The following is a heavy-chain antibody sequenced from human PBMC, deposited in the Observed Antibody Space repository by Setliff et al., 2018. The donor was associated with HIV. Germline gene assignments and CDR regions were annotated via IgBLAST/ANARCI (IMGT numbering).Heavy chain of an antibody. D-gene: IGHD3-16*01. J-gene: IGHJ6*03. Sequence: SVKVSCKASGGTFNNYGINWVRQAPGQGLEWMGGTIPMVLVPIYAQKFQGRLTITTDESTGTAYMDLSGLRSEDTAAYYCARVSRGQDPGGHYYMDVWGEGTTVTSP. CDR3: ARVSRGQDPGGHYYMDV. CDR1: GGTFNNYG. V-gene: IGHV1-69*05. CDR2: TIPMVLVP.